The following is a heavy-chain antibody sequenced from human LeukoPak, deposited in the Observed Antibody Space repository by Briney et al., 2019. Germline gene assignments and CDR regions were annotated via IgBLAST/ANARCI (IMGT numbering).Heavy chain of an antibody. D-gene: IGHD3-16*01. J-gene: IGHJ4*02. CDR1: GYTFTSYD. Sequence: ASVKVSCKASGYTFTSYDINWVRQATGQGLEWMGWMNPNSGNTGYAQKFQGRVTMTRNTSISTAYMELSSLRSEGTAVYYCARGPYYDYVWGSSVGLDYWGQGTLVTVSS. CDR3: ARGPYYDYVWGSSVGLDY. CDR2: MNPNSGNT. V-gene: IGHV1-8*01.